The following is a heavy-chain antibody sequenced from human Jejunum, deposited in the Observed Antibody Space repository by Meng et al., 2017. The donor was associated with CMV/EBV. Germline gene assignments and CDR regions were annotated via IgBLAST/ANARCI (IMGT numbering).Heavy chain of an antibody. CDR3: AASSSSWYQNWFDP. V-gene: IGHV1-18*01. CDR1: GYTFTNHG. CDR2: ISGYNGNT. D-gene: IGHD6-13*01. J-gene: IGHJ5*02. Sequence: QLQLMQAGREVKKPGASVRASCKASGYTFTNHGISWIRQAPGQGLEWMGWISGYNGNTNYAQKLQGRVTMTTDTSTSTAYMELRRLRSDDTAVYYCAASSSSWYQNWFDPGGQGTLVTVSS.